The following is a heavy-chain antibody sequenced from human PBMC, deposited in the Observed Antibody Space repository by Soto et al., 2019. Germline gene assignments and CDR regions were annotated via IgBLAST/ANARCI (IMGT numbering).Heavy chain of an antibody. V-gene: IGHV3-30*18. D-gene: IGHD3-22*01. CDR3: AKDPRPYDSSGYDSY. CDR1: GFTFSTYG. J-gene: IGHJ4*02. Sequence: PGGSLRLSCAASGFTFSTYGMHWVRQAPGKGLEWVAVISYDGSNKYYADSVKGRFTISRDNSKNTLYLQMNSLRAEDTAVYYCAKDPRPYDSSGYDSYWGQGTLVTVSS. CDR2: ISYDGSNK.